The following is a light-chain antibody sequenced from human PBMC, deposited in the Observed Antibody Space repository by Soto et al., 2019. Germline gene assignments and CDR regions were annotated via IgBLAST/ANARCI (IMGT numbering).Light chain of an antibody. CDR3: SSYTGSSTLFV. J-gene: IGLJ1*01. CDR1: SGDVGAYNY. Sequence: QSVLTQPASVSGSPGQSITISCTGTSGDVGAYNYVSWYQQHPGKAPRLMIYDVSNRPSGVSNRFSGSKSGNTASLTISGLQAEDEADYYCSSYTGSSTLFVFGPGTKVTVL. CDR2: DVS. V-gene: IGLV2-14*01.